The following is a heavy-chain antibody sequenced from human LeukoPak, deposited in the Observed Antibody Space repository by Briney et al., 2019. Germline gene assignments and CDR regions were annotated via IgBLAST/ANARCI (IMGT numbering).Heavy chain of an antibody. D-gene: IGHD5-18*01. Sequence: GGSLRLSCAASGFTFSSYEMNWVRQAPGKGLEWVSSISSSSSYIYYADSVKGRFTISRDNAKNSLYLQMNSLRAEDTAVYYCARVPAQLWLPAFDYWGQGTLVTVSS. CDR1: GFTFSSYE. CDR3: ARVPAQLWLPAFDY. J-gene: IGHJ4*02. CDR2: ISSSSSYI. V-gene: IGHV3-21*01.